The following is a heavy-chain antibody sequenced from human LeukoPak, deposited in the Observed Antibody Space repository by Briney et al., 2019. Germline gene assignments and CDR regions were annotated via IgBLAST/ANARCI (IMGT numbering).Heavy chain of an antibody. CDR3: ARQRGTSNPFDF. V-gene: IGHV5-51*01. CDR2: IYPGDSDT. Sequence: GAPLKISCKGSGCGFTSYWIGWGRQMPGKGLEVMGIIYPGDSDTRYSPSFQGQVTISADKSISTAYLQWSSLKASDTPMSYCARQRGTSNPFDFWGQGALVTVSS. J-gene: IGHJ4*02. CDR1: GCGFTSYW. D-gene: IGHD3-16*01.